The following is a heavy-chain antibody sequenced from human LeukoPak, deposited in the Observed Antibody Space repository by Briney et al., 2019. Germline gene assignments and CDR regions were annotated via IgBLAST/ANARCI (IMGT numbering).Heavy chain of an antibody. CDR3: ARGYPGGISETTGSFDY. D-gene: IGHD1-7*01. CDR1: GDSISSNSDY. V-gene: IGHV4-39*07. CDR2: IYHRGRT. Sequence: SETLSLTCSVSGDSISSNSDYWGWIRQPPGKGLEWIGNIYHRGRTNYNPSLKSRVTISADTSKNQFSLKLSSVTAADTAVYYCARGYPGGISETTGSFDYWGQGTLVTVSS. J-gene: IGHJ4*02.